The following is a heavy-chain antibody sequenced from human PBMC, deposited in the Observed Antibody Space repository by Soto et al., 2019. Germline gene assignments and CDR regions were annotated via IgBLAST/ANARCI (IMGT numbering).Heavy chain of an antibody. V-gene: IGHV4-34*04. J-gene: IGHJ4*02. Sequence: LSLTCAVSGASFSGFYWSWIRQSPGKGLEWIGEIDHSGITNHNTALKSRATMSVDTSKNQFSLKLRSVTAAGTAVYYCARGVSVTLAVQGGAPDKNYFDSWSQGTLVTVSS. CDR3: ARGVSVTLAVQGGAPDKNYFDS. CDR2: IDHSGIT. CDR1: GASFSGFY. D-gene: IGHD1-26*01.